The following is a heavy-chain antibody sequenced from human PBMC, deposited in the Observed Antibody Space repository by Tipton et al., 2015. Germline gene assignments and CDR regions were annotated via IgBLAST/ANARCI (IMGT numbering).Heavy chain of an antibody. D-gene: IGHD5-12*01. CDR3: ARSGYTYGMDV. CDR1: GDSINNDTYF. V-gene: IGHV4-30-2*01. Sequence: TLSLTCSVSGDSINNDTYFWSWIRQPPGKGLEWIGYIYQGGSTNYNPSLKSRVTMSVDRSKNQFSLKLTSVTAADTAVYYCARSGYTYGMDVWGQGTTVTVSS. CDR2: IYQGGST. J-gene: IGHJ6*02.